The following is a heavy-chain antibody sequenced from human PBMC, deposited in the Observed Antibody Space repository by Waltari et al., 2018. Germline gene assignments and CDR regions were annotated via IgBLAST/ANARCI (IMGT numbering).Heavy chain of an antibody. Sequence: QVQLQESGPGLVRPSQPLSLTCTAACGTFSRGTVHWNWLRRPAGKGQEWVGHIFTRGSNKYNPSLKSRVSVSQDTSETQYPPRLSSVTAADAAVYYCARDEARYYENMTGGGYYGLDVWGQGTTVTVSS. D-gene: IGHD3-9*01. CDR2: IFTRGSN. V-gene: IGHV4-61*02. CDR1: CGTFSRGTVH. J-gene: IGHJ6*02. CDR3: ARDEARYYENMTGGGYYGLDV.